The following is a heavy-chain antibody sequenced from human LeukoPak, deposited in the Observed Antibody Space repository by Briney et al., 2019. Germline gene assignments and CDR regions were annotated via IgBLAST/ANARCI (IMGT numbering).Heavy chain of an antibody. CDR1: GGSISSYY. D-gene: IGHD1-20*01. Sequence: SETLSLTCTISGGSISSYYWSWIRQPPGKGLEWIGYIYYSESTKYNPSLKSRLTISVDTSKNQFSLRLTSVTAADTAVYYCARHISGATKELSAFDMWGQGTMVNVSS. V-gene: IGHV4-59*08. CDR3: ARHISGATKELSAFDM. J-gene: IGHJ3*02. CDR2: IYYSEST.